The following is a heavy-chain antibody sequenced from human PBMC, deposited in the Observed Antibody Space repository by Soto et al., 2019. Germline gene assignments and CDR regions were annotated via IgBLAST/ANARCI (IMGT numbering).Heavy chain of an antibody. CDR1: GDSVSSNTAA. CDR2: TYYRSNWRH. Sequence: SQTLSLTCAISGDSVSSNTAAWNWIRSSPSRGLEWLGRTYYRSNWRHDYAVSVKSRITVNTDTPKNHFSLQLNSVTPDDTAVYYCAGGVAGTGFDLWGQGTLVTVSS. J-gene: IGHJ4*02. V-gene: IGHV6-1*01. CDR3: AGGVAGTGFDL. D-gene: IGHD6-19*01.